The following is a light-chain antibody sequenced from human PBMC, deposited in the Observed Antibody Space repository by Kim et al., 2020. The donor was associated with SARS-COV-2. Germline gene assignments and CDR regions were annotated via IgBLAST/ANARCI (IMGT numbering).Light chain of an antibody. CDR2: EVN. J-gene: IGLJ2*01. CDR3: CSYAGYSILV. Sequence: GQSITISCTGTNSDVGSFNLVSWYQQHPDKAPKLIISEVNKRPSGVSIRFSGSKSGNTASLTISGLQAEDEADYYCCSYAGYSILVFGGGTKVTVL. V-gene: IGLV2-23*02. CDR1: NSDVGSFNL.